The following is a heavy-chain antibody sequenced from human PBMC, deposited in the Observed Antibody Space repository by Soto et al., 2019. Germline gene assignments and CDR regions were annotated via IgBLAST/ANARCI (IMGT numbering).Heavy chain of an antibody. D-gene: IGHD2-8*02. CDR1: GDSISSENW. J-gene: IGHJ6*02. CDR3: ARDAGASRYYGMDV. Sequence: LSETLSLTCTVSGDSISSENWWTWVRQAPGKGLEWIGEIYQSGATHYTPSLKSRVRISLDKSKNQFSLKLHSVTAADTAVYYCARDAGASRYYGMDVWGQGTTVTVSS. CDR2: IYQSGAT. V-gene: IGHV4-4*02.